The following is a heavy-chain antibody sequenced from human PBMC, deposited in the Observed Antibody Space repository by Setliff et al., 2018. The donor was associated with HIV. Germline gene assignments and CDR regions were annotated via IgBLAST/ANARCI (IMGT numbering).Heavy chain of an antibody. D-gene: IGHD3-10*01. CDR3: AREVHGSGTKAFDI. J-gene: IGHJ3*02. Sequence: GESLKISCAASGFTFSEYEMHWVRQGARTGLEWVSAIGVAGDTFYGGSVKGRFTTSRENAKDSFYLQMNSLGAGDTAVYYCAREVHGSGTKAFDIWGQGTTVTVSS. V-gene: IGHV3-13*01. CDR1: GFTFSEYE. CDR2: IGVAGDT.